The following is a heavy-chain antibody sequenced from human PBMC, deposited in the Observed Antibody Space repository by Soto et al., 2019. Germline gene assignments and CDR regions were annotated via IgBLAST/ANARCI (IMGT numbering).Heavy chain of an antibody. CDR3: ARDLRNGKYQLLGLGY. CDR2: TNPNSGGT. V-gene: IGHV1-2*02. CDR1: GYTFTGYY. J-gene: IGHJ4*02. D-gene: IGHD2-2*01. Sequence: ASVKVSCKASGYTFTGYYMHWVRQAPGQGLEWMGWTNPNSGGTNYAQKFQGRVTMTRDTSISTAYMELSRLRSDDTAVYYCARDLRNGKYQLLGLGYWGQGTLVTVSS.